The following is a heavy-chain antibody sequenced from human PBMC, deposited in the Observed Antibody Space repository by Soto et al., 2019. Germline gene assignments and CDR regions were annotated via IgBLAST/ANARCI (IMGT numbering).Heavy chain of an antibody. J-gene: IGHJ3*02. CDR2: ISGSGAST. CDR1: GFPFSTYA. V-gene: IGHV3-23*01. CDR3: AKDARSNWNTGHYNDAFDI. D-gene: IGHD1-1*01. Sequence: EVQLLESGGGLVQPGGSLRPSGAASGFPFSTYALGWVRQAPGKGRKWVSAISGSGASTYYADSVKGRFTISRDNSENTLYVQMNSLRAEDTALYSCAKDARSNWNTGHYNDAFDIWGQGTMVTVSS.